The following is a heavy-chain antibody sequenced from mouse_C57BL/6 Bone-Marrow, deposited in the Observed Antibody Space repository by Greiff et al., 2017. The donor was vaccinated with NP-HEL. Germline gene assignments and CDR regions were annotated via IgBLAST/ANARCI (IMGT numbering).Heavy chain of an antibody. V-gene: IGHV3-6*01. Sequence: EVKLVESGPGLVKPSQSLSLTCSVTGYSITSGYYWNWIRQFPGNKLEWMGYISYDGSNNYNPSLKNRISITRDTSKNQFFLKLNSVTTEDTATYYCANYGNSWFAYWGQGTLVTVSA. CDR1: GYSITSGYY. J-gene: IGHJ3*01. CDR3: ANYGNSWFAY. D-gene: IGHD2-1*01. CDR2: ISYDGSN.